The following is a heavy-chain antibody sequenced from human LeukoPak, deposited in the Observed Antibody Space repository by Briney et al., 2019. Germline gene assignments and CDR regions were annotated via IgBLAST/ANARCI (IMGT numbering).Heavy chain of an antibody. J-gene: IGHJ4*02. D-gene: IGHD3-9*01. Sequence: GASLRLSCAASGFIFSNYAMSWARQAPGKGLEWVSAIVGSGANTYYADSVKGRFTISRGNPRNTLYLQMNSLRAEDTAVYYCAKWGDYDVLTGYYDPDNWGQGTLVTVSS. CDR3: AKWGDYDVLTGYYDPDN. CDR1: GFIFSNYA. CDR2: IVGSGANT. V-gene: IGHV3-23*01.